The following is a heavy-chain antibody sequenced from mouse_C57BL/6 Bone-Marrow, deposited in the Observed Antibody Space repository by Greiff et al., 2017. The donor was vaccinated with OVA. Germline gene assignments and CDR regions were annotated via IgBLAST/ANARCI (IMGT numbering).Heavy chain of an antibody. CDR3: ARRNCGNYAMDY. CDR2: IYPGGGYT. Sequence: LVESGAELVRPGTSVKMSCKASGYTFTNYWIGWAKQRPGHGLEWIGDIYPGGGYTNYNEKFKGKATLTADKSSSTAYMQFSSLTSEDSAIYYCARRNCGNYAMDYWGQGTSVTVSS. CDR1: GYTFTNYW. J-gene: IGHJ4*01. D-gene: IGHD1-1*02. V-gene: IGHV1-63*01.